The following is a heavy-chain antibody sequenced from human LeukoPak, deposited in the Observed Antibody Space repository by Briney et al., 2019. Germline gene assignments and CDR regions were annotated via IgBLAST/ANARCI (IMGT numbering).Heavy chain of an antibody. J-gene: IGHJ5*02. CDR2: VNLNSGNT. CDR3: ARGGVRGVIRVAGP. V-gene: IGHV1-8*01. D-gene: IGHD3-10*02. CDR1: GYTFTSYD. Sequence: ASVKVSCKASGYTFTSYDINRVRQATGQGLEWMGWVNLNSGNTGYAQKFQGRVTMTRNTSISTAYMELSSMRSEDTAVYYCARGGVRGVIRVAGPWGQGTLVTVSS.